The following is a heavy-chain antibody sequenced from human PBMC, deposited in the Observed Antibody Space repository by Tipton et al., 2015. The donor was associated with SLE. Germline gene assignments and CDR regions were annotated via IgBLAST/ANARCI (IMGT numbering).Heavy chain of an antibody. Sequence: SLRLSCAGSGFTFSRYEINWVRQAPGKGLEWVSHISYSGRSIYYADSVKGRFTIARDNAKNSLYLQMNSLRAEDTALYYCAKGYQQLAYFDYWGQGTLVTVSS. CDR1: GFTFSRYE. CDR3: AKGYQQLAYFDY. J-gene: IGHJ4*02. CDR2: ISYSGRSI. D-gene: IGHD6-13*01. V-gene: IGHV3-48*03.